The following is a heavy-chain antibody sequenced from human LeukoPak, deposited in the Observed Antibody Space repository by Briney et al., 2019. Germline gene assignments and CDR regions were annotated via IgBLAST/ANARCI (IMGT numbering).Heavy chain of an antibody. J-gene: IGHJ6*02. Sequence: GESLKISCKGSGYSFTSSWISWVRQMPGKGLEWMGIIYCGDSDTRYSPSFQGQVTISADKSINTAYLQWSSLKASDTAMYYCMRNEVRSQRGTFYGMDVWGQGTTVTVSS. CDR3: MRNEVRSQRGTFYGMDV. V-gene: IGHV5-51*01. D-gene: IGHD3-10*01. CDR2: IYCGDSDT. CDR1: GYSFTSSW.